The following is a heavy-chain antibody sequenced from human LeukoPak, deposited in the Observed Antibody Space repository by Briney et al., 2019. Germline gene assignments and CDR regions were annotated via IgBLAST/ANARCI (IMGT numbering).Heavy chain of an antibody. CDR3: VKDFGRVRGTPDS. J-gene: IGHJ4*02. Sequence: GSLRLSCSASGFVFSIYTMYWVRQAPGKGPEYVSTISGSGNGFSIYYADSVKGRFTISRDDSKSILYLQMNGLRSEDTAVYYCVKDFGRVRGTPDSWGQGTLVTVSS. D-gene: IGHD3-16*01. V-gene: IGHV3-64D*06. CDR2: ISGSGNGFSI. CDR1: GFVFSIYT.